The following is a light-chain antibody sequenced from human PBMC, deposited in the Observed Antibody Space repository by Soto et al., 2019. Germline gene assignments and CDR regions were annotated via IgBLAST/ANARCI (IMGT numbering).Light chain of an antibody. J-gene: IGKJ1*01. Sequence: EIVLTQSPGTLALSPGEIATLSCRTSQSVISNYFAWYQQKTGQAPRLLLYGASTRAAGIQDRISGRGSGTDFTLTIRGLEPADFAVDCCQHVGTPPPKWTFGQGTKVEI. CDR2: GAS. V-gene: IGKV3-20*01. CDR1: QSVISNY. CDR3: QHVGTPPPKWT.